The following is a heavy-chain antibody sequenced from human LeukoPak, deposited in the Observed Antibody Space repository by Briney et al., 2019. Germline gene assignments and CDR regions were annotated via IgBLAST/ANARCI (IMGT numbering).Heavy chain of an antibody. CDR3: AKEHLRNGDYFDY. D-gene: IGHD1-1*01. CDR2: IRYDGSNK. J-gene: IGHJ4*02. CDR1: GFTFDNYA. Sequence: GGSLRLSCAPSGFTFDNYAMHWVRQAPGKGLEWVAFIRYDGSNKYYADSVKGRFTISRDNSKNTLYLQMNSLRAEDTAVYYCAKEHLRNGDYFDYWGQGTLVTVSS. V-gene: IGHV3-30*02.